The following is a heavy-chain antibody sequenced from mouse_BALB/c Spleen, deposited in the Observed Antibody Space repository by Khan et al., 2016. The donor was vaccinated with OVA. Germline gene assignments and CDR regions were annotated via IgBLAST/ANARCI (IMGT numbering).Heavy chain of an antibody. CDR2: ISSGSSTI. V-gene: IGHV5-17*02. D-gene: IGHD2-1*01. Sequence: EVELVESGGGLVQPGGSRKLSCAASGFTFSSFGMHWVRQAPKKGLEWVAYISSGSSTIYYVDTVKGRFTISRDNPKNTLFLQMTSLRSEDTAMYCCAKSGGNYNWYYDVWGAGTSVTVSS. J-gene: IGHJ1*01. CDR3: AKSGGNYNWYYDV. CDR1: GFTFSSFG.